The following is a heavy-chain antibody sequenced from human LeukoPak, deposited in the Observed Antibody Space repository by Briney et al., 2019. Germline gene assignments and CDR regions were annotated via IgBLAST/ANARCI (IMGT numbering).Heavy chain of an antibody. Sequence: GGSLRLSCAASGFTFSSYAMSWVRQAPGKGLEWVSAISCSGGSTYYADSVKGRFTISRDNSKNTLYLQMNSLRAEDTAVYYCAIDSRGGSGAPYYYGMDVWGQGTTVTVSS. V-gene: IGHV3-23*01. CDR2: ISCSGGST. D-gene: IGHD3-10*01. J-gene: IGHJ6*02. CDR1: GFTFSSYA. CDR3: AIDSRGGSGAPYYYGMDV.